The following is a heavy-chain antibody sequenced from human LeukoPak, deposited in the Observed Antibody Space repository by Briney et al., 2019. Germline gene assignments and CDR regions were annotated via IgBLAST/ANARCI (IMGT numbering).Heavy chain of an antibody. CDR1: GFSFSNYW. CDR2: IYSGGST. D-gene: IGHD6-19*01. Sequence: GGSLRLSCVASGFSFSNYWMSWVRQAPGKGLEWVSTIYSGGSTYYADSVKGRFTISRDNSKNTLYPQMNSLRAEDTVVYYCATEGWAERYFDFWGQGTLVTVSS. V-gene: IGHV3-66*01. CDR3: ATEGWAERYFDF. J-gene: IGHJ4*02.